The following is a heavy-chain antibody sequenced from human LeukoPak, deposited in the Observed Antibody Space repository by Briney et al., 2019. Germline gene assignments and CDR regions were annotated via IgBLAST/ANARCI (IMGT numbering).Heavy chain of an antibody. CDR3: ASGGIYYGAAFDF. D-gene: IGHD1-26*01. CDR2: ISSSCSYI. CDR1: GFTFSSYS. J-gene: IGHJ4*02. Sequence: GGSLRLSCAASGFTFSSYSMNWVRQAPGKGLEWVSSISSSCSYIYYADSVKGRFTISRDNAKNSLYLQMNSLRAEDTALYYCASGGIYYGAAFDFWGQGTLVTVSS. V-gene: IGHV3-21*04.